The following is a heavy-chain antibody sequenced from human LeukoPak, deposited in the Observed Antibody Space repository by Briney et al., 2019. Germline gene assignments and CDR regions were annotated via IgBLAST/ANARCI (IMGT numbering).Heavy chain of an antibody. CDR3: ARDWGYSETVTLDY. CDR2: ISSSSYI. V-gene: IGHV3-21*01. J-gene: IGHJ4*02. Sequence: SGGSLRLSCAASGFTFSSYSMNWVRQAPGKGLEWVSSISSSSYIYYADSVKGRFTISRDNAKNSLYLQMNSLRAEDTAVYYCARDWGYSETVTLDYWGQGTLVTVSS. D-gene: IGHD4-23*01. CDR1: GFTFSSYS.